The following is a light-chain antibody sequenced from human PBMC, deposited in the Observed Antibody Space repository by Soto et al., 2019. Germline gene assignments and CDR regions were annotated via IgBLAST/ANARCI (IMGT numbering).Light chain of an antibody. CDR2: NVS. J-gene: IGLJ1*01. Sequence: QSVLTQPASVSGSPGQSITISCTGTSSVVGGYNYVSWYQQYPGKVPKLLIYNVSNRPSGVSNRFSGSKSGNTASLTISGLQAEDEADYFCTSSTSGSLDVFGTGTKVTVL. CDR1: SSVVGGYNY. CDR3: TSSTSGSLDV. V-gene: IGLV2-14*01.